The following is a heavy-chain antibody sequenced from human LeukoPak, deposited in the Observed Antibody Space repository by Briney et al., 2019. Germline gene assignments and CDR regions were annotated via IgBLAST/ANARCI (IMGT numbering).Heavy chain of an antibody. D-gene: IGHD4-11*01. CDR1: GGTFSSYA. J-gene: IGHJ6*03. CDR3: ARHSSRSARNYYYYMDV. CDR2: IIPIFGSP. Sequence: SVKVSCKTSGGTFSSYAISWVRQAPGQGLEWRGGIIPIFGSPNYAQRFQGRVTITADESTSTAYMELSSLRSEDTAIYYCARHSSRSARNYYYYMDVWAKGTTVTVSS. V-gene: IGHV1-69*13.